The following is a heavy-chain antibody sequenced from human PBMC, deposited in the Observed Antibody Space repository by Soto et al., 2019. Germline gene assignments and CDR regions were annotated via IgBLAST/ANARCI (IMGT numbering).Heavy chain of an antibody. V-gene: IGHV3-30*09. J-gene: IGHJ4*02. CDR1: GFTFSHYA. Sequence: GGSLRLSCAASGFTFSHYAMHWVRQAPGKGLEWVAVISYDGSNKYYADSVKGRFAISRDNSKNTLYVQLNSLRAEDTAVYYCAREVILTGYRYGNLDHWGQGTLVTVSS. CDR2: ISYDGSNK. CDR3: AREVILTGYRYGNLDH. D-gene: IGHD3-9*01.